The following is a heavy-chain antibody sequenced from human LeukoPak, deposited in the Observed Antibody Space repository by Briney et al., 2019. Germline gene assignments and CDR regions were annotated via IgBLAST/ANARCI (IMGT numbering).Heavy chain of an antibody. CDR3: AKGSGYSGYEGYFDY. Sequence: GRSLRLSCAASGFTFSSYGMHWVRQAPGKGLEWVAVISYDGSNKYYADSVKGRFTISRDNSKNSLYLQMNSLRAEDTALYYCAKGSGYSGYEGYFDYWGQGTLVTVSS. CDR2: ISYDGSNK. V-gene: IGHV3-30*18. CDR1: GFTFSSYG. J-gene: IGHJ4*02. D-gene: IGHD5-12*01.